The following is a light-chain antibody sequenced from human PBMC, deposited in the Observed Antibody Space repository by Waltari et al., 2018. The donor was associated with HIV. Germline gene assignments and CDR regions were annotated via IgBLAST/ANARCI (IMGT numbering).Light chain of an antibody. CDR2: EDN. CDR1: SGSIANNY. Sequence: FILTQHRSVSESPGEPVTISCTRSSGSIANNYVQWYPQHPDSSPILVIYEDNQRPSGVPDRFSGSIDSSTTSASLTVSRLKTDDEADYYCQSYDSTNLVVFGGGTKLTVL. CDR3: QSYDSTNLVV. V-gene: IGLV6-57*01. J-gene: IGLJ2*01.